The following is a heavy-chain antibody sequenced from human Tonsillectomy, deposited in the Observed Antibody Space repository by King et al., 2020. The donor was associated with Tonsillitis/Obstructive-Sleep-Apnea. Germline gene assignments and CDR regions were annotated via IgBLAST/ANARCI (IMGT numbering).Heavy chain of an antibody. J-gene: IGHJ4*02. CDR2: INAANGYT. CDR1: GYTFTKSA. D-gene: IGHD2-21*02. Sequence: VQLVQSGAEVKKPGASVKVSCKASGYTFTKSAMHLVRQAPGQRPEWMGWINAANGYTKYSQKFQDRFTITRDTSATTANMELSSLRSEDTAGYFCACDRGECSGGACYPFDDWGQGTRVTVSS. CDR3: ACDRGECSGGACYPFDD. V-gene: IGHV1-3*01.